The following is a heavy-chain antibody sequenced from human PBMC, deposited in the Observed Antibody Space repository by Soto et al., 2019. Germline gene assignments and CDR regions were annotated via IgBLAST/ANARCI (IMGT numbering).Heavy chain of an antibody. CDR3: ARGPSYDDSGDTGFDP. V-gene: IGHV1-2*02. Sequence: GASVKVSCKPSGYTFTDYKIHWVRHAPGQGLEWMGWINPTNGGTKVALKFQARVTMTRDTSISTAYLELNTLESDDTAVYYCARGPSYDDSGDTGFDPWGRGTLVTVSS. D-gene: IGHD3-22*01. CDR2: INPTNGGT. J-gene: IGHJ5*02. CDR1: GYTFTDYK.